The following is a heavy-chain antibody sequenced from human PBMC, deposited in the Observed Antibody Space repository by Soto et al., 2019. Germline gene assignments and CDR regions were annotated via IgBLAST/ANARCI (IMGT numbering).Heavy chain of an antibody. CDR2: INAGNGNT. Sequence: SVKVSCKASGYTLYIYAMHWVCQAPGQRLEWMGWINAGNGNTKYSQKFQGRVTITRDTSASTAYMELSSLRSEDTAVYYCARDKADIVVVAADYYYGMDVWGQGTTVTVSS. D-gene: IGHD2-15*01. J-gene: IGHJ6*02. CDR1: GYTLYIYA. V-gene: IGHV1-3*01. CDR3: ARDKADIVVVAADYYYGMDV.